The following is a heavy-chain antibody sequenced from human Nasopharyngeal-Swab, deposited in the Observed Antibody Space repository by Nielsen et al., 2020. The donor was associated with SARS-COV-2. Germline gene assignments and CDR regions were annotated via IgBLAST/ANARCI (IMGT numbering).Heavy chain of an antibody. CDR3: AEDPGGRGRGS. J-gene: IGHJ5*02. CDR1: RCTLSHYP. Sequence: SVPVSCKPSRCTLSHYPISWVRQAPRQGLEWMGGIIPILGVATYTQNFQGRVTITADKSTNTVYMELSSLRSDDTAMYFCAEDPGGRGRGSWGPGTQVTVSS. D-gene: IGHD2-8*02. CDR2: IIPILGVA. V-gene: IGHV1-69*10.